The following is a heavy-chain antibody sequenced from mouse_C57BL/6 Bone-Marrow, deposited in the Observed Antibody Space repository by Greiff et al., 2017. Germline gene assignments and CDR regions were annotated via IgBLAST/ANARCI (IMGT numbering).Heavy chain of an antibody. CDR1: GYTFTSYW. J-gene: IGHJ2*01. CDR3: AKGGNYVGDD. D-gene: IGHD2-1*01. V-gene: IGHV1-59*01. Sequence: QVQLQQPGAELVRPGTSVKLSCKASGYTFTSYWMHWVKQRPGQGLGWIGVIDPSDSYTNYNQKFKCKATLTVDTSSSTAYMQLSSLTAEDSAVYYCAKGGNYVGDDWGQGTTLTVSS. CDR2: IDPSDSYT.